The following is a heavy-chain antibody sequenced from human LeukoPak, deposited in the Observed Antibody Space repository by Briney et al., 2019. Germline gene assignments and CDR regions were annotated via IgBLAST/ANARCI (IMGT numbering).Heavy chain of an antibody. V-gene: IGHV1-2*02. CDR1: GYTFAGYC. CDR2: INPNTGGT. J-gene: IGHJ4*02. CDR3: ARDRGSGWYFDY. D-gene: IGHD6-19*01. Sequence: GASVKVSCKASGYTFAGYCMHWVRQAPGQGLEWMGWINPNTGGTNYAQKFQGRVTMTRDTTISTAYMELSRLTSDDTAVYYCARDRGSGWYFDYWGQGTLVTVSS.